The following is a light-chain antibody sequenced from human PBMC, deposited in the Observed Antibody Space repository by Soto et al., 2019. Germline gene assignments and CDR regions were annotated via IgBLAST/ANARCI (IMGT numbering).Light chain of an antibody. V-gene: IGKV3-20*01. Sequence: EIVLTQSPATLSLSPGERATLSCRASQTVRNNLAWYQQKPGQAPRLLISGASSRATGIPDRFSGSGSGTDFTLTISRLEPEDFALYYCQHYVERSPITFGQGTRLEIK. CDR2: GAS. CDR1: QTVRNN. J-gene: IGKJ5*01. CDR3: QHYVERSPIT.